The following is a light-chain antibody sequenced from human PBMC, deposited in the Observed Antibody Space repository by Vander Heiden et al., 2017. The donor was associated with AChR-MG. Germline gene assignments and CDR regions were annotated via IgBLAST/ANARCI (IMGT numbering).Light chain of an antibody. CDR1: QGVSSN. CDR3: QQYSNWPLT. V-gene: IGKV3-15*01. J-gene: IGKJ4*01. Sequence: EIVMTQSPATLSVSPGERATLSCRASQGVSSNLAWYQQKPGQAPRLLIYGASTRATGIPAGFSGTGSGTEFTLTISSLQSEDFAVYHCQQYSNWPLTFGGGTKVAIK. CDR2: GAS.